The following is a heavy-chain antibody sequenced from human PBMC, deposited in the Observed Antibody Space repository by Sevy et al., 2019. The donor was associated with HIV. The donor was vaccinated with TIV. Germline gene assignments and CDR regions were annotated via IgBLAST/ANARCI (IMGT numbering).Heavy chain of an antibody. CDR3: ARDRDYYGSGTYDY. CDR1: GFTFSSYW. CDR2: ISSGSSYI. Sequence: GGSLRLSCAASGFTFSSYWMSWVRQAPGKGLEWISYISSGSSYIRYADSVKGRFTISRDNAENSLYLQMNRLRAEDTGVYFCARDRDYYGSGTYDYWGQGTLVTVSS. V-gene: IGHV3-21*06. D-gene: IGHD3-10*01. J-gene: IGHJ4*02.